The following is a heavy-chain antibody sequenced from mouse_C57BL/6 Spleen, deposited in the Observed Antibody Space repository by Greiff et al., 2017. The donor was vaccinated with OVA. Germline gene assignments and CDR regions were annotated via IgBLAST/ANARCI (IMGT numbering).Heavy chain of an antibody. CDR3: TKDYGNYDLWYFDV. Sequence: VQLQQSGAELVRPGASVTLSCKASGYTFTDYEMHWVKQTPVHGLEWIGAIDPETGGTAYNQKFKGKAILTADKSSSTAYMELRSLTSEDSAVYYCTKDYGNYDLWYFDVWGTGTTVTVSS. J-gene: IGHJ1*03. V-gene: IGHV1-15*01. CDR2: IDPETGGT. D-gene: IGHD2-1*01. CDR1: GYTFTDYE.